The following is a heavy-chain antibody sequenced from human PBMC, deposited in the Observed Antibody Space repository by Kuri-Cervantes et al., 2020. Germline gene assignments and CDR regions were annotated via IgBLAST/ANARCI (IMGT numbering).Heavy chain of an antibody. CDR3: ARGADGTWLQSAYFDY. CDR2: INPNSGGT. J-gene: IGHJ4*02. Sequence: ASVKVSCKASGYTFTGYYMHWVRQAPRQGLEWMGWINPNSGGTNYAQKLQGRVTMTTDTSTSTAYMELRSLRSDDTAVYYCARGADGTWLQSAYFDYWGQGTLVTVSS. CDR1: GYTFTGYY. D-gene: IGHD5-24*01. V-gene: IGHV1-2*02.